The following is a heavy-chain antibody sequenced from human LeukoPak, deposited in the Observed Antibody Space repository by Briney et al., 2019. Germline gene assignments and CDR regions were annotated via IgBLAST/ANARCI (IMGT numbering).Heavy chain of an antibody. J-gene: IGHJ6*03. CDR3: ARGRVGGYDQKGYYYYYMDV. CDR1: GGSISSYY. Sequence: SETLSLTCTVSGGSISSYYWSWIRQPPGKGLEWIGYIYYSGSTNYNPSLKSRVTISVDTSKNQFSLKLSSVTAADTAVYYCARGRVGGYDQKGYYYYYMDVWGKGTTVTVSS. D-gene: IGHD5-12*01. CDR2: IYYSGST. V-gene: IGHV4-59*01.